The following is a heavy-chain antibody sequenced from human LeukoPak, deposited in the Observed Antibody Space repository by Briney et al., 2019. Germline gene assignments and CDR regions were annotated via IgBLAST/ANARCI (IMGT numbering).Heavy chain of an antibody. J-gene: IGHJ6*02. CDR2: ISGTSGTI. D-gene: IGHD3-10*01. Sequence: SGGSLRLSCAASGFTFSSYAMSWVRQAPGEGLEWVSYISGTSGTIYYADSVKGRFTISRDDAKSSVYLQMNSLRAEDAAVYYCARGGWFGETYYNYGMDVWGQGTTVTVSS. CDR3: ARGGWFGETYYNYGMDV. V-gene: IGHV3-48*04. CDR1: GFTFSSYA.